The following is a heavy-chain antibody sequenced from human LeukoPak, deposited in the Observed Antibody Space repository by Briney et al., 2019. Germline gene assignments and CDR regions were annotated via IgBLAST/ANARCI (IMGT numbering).Heavy chain of an antibody. CDR1: GFTFSNYG. V-gene: IGHV3-30*03. J-gene: IGHJ3*02. CDR2: ISYDGSNK. CDR3: ARSLCSSTSCYFLDAFDI. Sequence: GGSLRLSCAASGFTFSNYGMHWVRQAPGKGLEWVAIISYDGSNKYYADSVKGRFTISRDNSKNTLYLQMNSLRAEDTAVYYCARSLCSSTSCYFLDAFDIWGQGTMVTVSS. D-gene: IGHD2-2*01.